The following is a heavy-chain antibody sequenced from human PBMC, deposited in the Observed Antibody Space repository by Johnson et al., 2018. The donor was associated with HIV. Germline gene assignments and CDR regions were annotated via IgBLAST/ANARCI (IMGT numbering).Heavy chain of an antibody. J-gene: IGHJ3*02. V-gene: IGHV3-9*01. CDR1: GFTFDDYA. D-gene: IGHD1-26*01. CDR2: ISWNSGSI. CDR3: AKSEWELALGAFDI. Sequence: EVQLVESGGGLVQPGRSLRLSCAASGFTFDDYAMHWVRQAPGKGLEWVSGISWNSGSIGYADSVKGRFTISRDNAKNYLYLQMNSLRAEDTALYYCAKSEWELALGAFDIWGQGTMVTVSS.